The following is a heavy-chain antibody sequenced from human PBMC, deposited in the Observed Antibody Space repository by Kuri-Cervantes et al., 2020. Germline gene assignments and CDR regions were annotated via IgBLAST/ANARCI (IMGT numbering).Heavy chain of an antibody. CDR2: ISASGGHT. CDR3: ARILSEVESYWYGMDV. Sequence: GESLKISCAASGFTFSSYGMHWVRQAPGKGLESFSSISASGGHTYYSDSVKGRFAISRDNSKNTLYLQMNSLRVEDSALYYCARILSEVESYWYGMDVWGQGTTVTVSS. V-gene: IGHV3-23*01. CDR1: GFTFSSYG. D-gene: IGHD2-8*01. J-gene: IGHJ6*02.